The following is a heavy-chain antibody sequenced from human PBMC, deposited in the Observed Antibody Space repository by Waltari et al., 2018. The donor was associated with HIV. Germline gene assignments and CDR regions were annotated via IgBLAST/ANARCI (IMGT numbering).Heavy chain of an antibody. Sequence: QLQLQESGPGLVKPSETLSLTCTVSGGSISSSSYYWGWIRQPPGKGLEWIGSIYYSGSTYYNPSLKSRVTISVDTSKNQFSLKLSSVTAADTAVYYCARGRTMVRGTLVYFDYWGQGTLVTVSS. CDR3: ARGRTMVRGTLVYFDY. CDR1: GGSISSSSYY. CDR2: IYYSGST. V-gene: IGHV4-39*07. J-gene: IGHJ4*02. D-gene: IGHD3-10*01.